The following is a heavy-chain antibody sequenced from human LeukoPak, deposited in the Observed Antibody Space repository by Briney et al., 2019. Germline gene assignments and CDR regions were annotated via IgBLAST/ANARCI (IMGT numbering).Heavy chain of an antibody. CDR1: GGPISSYF. CDR3: ARLKRTVTAFFGPGEY. J-gene: IGHJ4*02. Sequence: SETLSLTCSVSGGPISSYFWTWIRQRAGEGLEWIGRIYITGSTNYNPSLKSRVAISVDTSKNQFSLKLSSVTAADTAVYYCARLKRTVTAFFGPGEYWGQGTLVTVSS. D-gene: IGHD2-21*02. CDR2: IYITGST. V-gene: IGHV4-4*07.